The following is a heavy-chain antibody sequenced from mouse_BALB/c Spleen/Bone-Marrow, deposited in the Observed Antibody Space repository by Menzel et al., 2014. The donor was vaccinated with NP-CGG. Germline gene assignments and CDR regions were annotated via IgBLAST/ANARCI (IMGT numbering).Heavy chain of an antibody. CDR2: ISNGGGST. CDR3: ARRGWYYAMDY. Sequence: EVQGVESGGGLVQPGGSLKLSCATSGFTFSDYYMYWVRQTPGKRLGWVAYISNGGGSTYYPDTVKGRFTISRGNAKNTLYLQMSRLKSEDTAMYYCARRGWYYAMDYWGQGTSVTVSS. D-gene: IGHD2-3*01. J-gene: IGHJ4*01. V-gene: IGHV5-12*02. CDR1: GFTFSDYY.